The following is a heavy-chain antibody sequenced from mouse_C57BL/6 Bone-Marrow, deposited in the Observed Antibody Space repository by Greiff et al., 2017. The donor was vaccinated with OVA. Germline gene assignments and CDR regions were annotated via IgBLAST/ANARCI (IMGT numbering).Heavy chain of an antibody. J-gene: IGHJ2*01. D-gene: IGHD2-12*01. V-gene: IGHV2-2*01. CDR3: ARGGRRGYYFDY. Sequence: VKLEESGPGLVQPSPSLSITCTVSGFSLTSYGVHWVRQSPGKGLEWLGVIWSGGSTDHNAAFISRQSISKDNSKSQVFFKMNSLQADDTAIYYCARGGRRGYYFDYWGQGTTLTVSS. CDR2: IWSGGST. CDR1: GFSLTSYG.